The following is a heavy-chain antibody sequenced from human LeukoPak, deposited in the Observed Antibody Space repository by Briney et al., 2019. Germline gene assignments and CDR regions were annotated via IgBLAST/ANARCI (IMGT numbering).Heavy chain of an antibody. CDR2: IIPIFGTA. J-gene: IGHJ5*02. V-gene: IGHV1-69*05. CDR1: GGTFSSYA. D-gene: IGHD1-26*01. Sequence: SVKVSCKASGGTFSSYAISWVRQAPGQGLEWMGGIIPIFGTANYAQKFQGRVTITTDESTSTAYMELSSLRSEDTAVYYCARIEWELSNWFDPWGQGTLDTVSS. CDR3: ARIEWELSNWFDP.